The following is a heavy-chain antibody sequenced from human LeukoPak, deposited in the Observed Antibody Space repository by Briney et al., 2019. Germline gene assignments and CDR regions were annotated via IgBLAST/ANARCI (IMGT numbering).Heavy chain of an antibody. Sequence: SETLSLTCAVYGGSFSGYYWSWIRQPPGKGLEWIGEINHSGSTNYNPSLKSRVTISVDTSKNQFPLKLSSVTAADTAVYYCARGQGKQPELDYWGQGTLVTVSS. D-gene: IGHD6-13*01. CDR1: GGSFSGYY. J-gene: IGHJ4*02. CDR2: INHSGST. V-gene: IGHV4-34*01. CDR3: ARGQGKQPELDY.